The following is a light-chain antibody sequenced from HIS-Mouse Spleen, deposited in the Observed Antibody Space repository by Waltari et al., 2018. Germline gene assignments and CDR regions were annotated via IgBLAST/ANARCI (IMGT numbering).Light chain of an antibody. J-gene: IGLJ2*01. CDR2: EDS. CDR3: YSTDSSGNHKEV. CDR1: ALPKKY. Sequence: SYELTQPPSVSVSPGQTARITCSGDALPKKYAYWYQQKSGQAPVLVIYEDSKRPSGIPERFSGSSSGTMATLTISGAQVEDGADYYCYSTDSSGNHKEVFGGGTKLTVL. V-gene: IGLV3-10*01.